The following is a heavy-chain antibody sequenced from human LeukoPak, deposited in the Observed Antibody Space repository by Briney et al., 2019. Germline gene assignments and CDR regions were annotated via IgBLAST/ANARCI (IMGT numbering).Heavy chain of an antibody. CDR1: GFTLSNIG. D-gene: IGHD1-1*01. J-gene: IGHJ6*02. Sequence: GGSLRLSCTASGFTLSNIGMHWVRQAPGKGLEWVSAISGSGGSTYYADSVKGRFTISRDNSKNTLYLQMNSLRAEDTAVYYCAKRVRPGPYYYGMDVWGQGTTVTVSS. V-gene: IGHV3-23*01. CDR3: AKRVRPGPYYYGMDV. CDR2: ISGSGGST.